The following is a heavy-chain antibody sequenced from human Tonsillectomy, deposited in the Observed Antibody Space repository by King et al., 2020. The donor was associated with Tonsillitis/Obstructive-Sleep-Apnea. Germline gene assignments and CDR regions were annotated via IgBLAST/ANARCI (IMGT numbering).Heavy chain of an antibody. D-gene: IGHD2-15*01. CDR2: IIPIFGTA. CDR3: ARDAALADKHYYYYMDV. J-gene: IGHJ6*03. Sequence: QLVQSGAEVKKPGSSVKVSCKASGGTFSSYAISWVRQAPGQGLEWMGGIIPIFGTANYAQKFQGRVTITAVESTSTAYMELSSLRSEDTAVYYCARDAALADKHYYYYMDVWGKGTTVTVSS. V-gene: IGHV1-69*12. CDR1: GGTFSSYA.